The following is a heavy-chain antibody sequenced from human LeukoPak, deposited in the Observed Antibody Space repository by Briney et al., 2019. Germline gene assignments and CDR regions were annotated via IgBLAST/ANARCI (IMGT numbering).Heavy chain of an antibody. J-gene: IGHJ4*02. CDR1: GGSISSYY. CDR2: IYYSGST. Sequence: SETLSLTCTVSGGSISSYYWSWIRQPPGKGLEWIGYIYYSGSTNYNPSLKSRVTISVDTSKNQFSLKLSSVTAADTAVYYCARASSGWYVHNFDYWGQGTLVTVSS. CDR3: ARASSGWYVHNFDY. D-gene: IGHD6-19*01. V-gene: IGHV4-59*01.